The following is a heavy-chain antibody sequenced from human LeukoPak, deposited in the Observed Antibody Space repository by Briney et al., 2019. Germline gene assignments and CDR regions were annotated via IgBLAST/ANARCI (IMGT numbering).Heavy chain of an antibody. V-gene: IGHV1-8*01. CDR2: MNPNSGNT. Sequence: GASVKVSCKVSGYTFTSYDINWVRHATGQGLEWMGWMNPNSGNTGYAQKFQGRVTMTRNTSISTAYMELSSLRSEDTAVYYCARGPPSWYSSSWYYYGMDVWGQGTTVTVSS. CDR1: GYTFTSYD. CDR3: ARGPPSWYSSSWYYYGMDV. D-gene: IGHD6-13*01. J-gene: IGHJ6*02.